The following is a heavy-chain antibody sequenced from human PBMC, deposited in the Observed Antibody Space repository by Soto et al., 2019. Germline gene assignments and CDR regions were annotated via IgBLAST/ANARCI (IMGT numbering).Heavy chain of an antibody. V-gene: IGHV1-69*06. Sequence: QVQLVQSGAEVKKPGSSVKVSCKASGGTFSSYAISWVRQAPGQGLEWMGGIIPIFGTANYAQKVQGRVTITADKSTSTAYMELSSLRSEDTAVYYCARDQYYDFWSGYYSGHYYYGMDVWGQGTTVTVSS. CDR3: ARDQYYDFWSGYYSGHYYYGMDV. CDR2: IIPIFGTA. D-gene: IGHD3-3*01. J-gene: IGHJ6*02. CDR1: GGTFSSYA.